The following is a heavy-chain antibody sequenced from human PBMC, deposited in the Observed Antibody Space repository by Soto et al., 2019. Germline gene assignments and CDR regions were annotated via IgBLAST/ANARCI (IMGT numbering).Heavy chain of an antibody. D-gene: IGHD3-3*01. J-gene: IGHJ3*02. CDR2: INPSGGAT. V-gene: IGHV1-46*01. Sequence: ASVKVSCKASGYTFINFFIHWVRQAPGQGLEWVGIINPSGGATTYPQKFQGRVTMTRDTSTSTVYMELSSLRSEDTAVYYCARERNYDFWSGYYTPSDAFDIWGQGTMVTVSS. CDR3: ARERNYDFWSGYYTPSDAFDI. CDR1: GYTFINFF.